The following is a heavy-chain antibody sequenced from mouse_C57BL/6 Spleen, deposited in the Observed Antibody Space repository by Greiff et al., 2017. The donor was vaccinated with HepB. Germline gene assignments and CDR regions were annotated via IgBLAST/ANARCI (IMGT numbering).Heavy chain of an antibody. V-gene: IGHV5-17*01. CDR2: ISSGSSTI. Sequence: EVKVVESGGGLVKPGGSLKLSCAASGFTFSDYGMHWVRQAPEKGLEWVAYISSGSSTIYYADTVKGRFTISRDNAKNTLFLQMTSLRSEDTAMYYCARKAYYDWYFDVWGTGTTVTVSS. D-gene: IGHD1-1*01. CDR1: GFTFSDYG. CDR3: ARKAYYDWYFDV. J-gene: IGHJ1*03.